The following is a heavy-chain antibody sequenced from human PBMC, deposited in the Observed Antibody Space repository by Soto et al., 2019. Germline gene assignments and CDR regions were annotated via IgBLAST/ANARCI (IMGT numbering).Heavy chain of an antibody. CDR1: GLTFSDCY. CDR3: ARVRFGEWGYAMDV. V-gene: IGHV3-11*01. CDR2: ISSSGSSI. J-gene: IGHJ6*02. D-gene: IGHD3-10*01. Sequence: GSLRLSCAASGLTFSDCYMNWIRQAPGKGLEWVSYISSSGSSINYAGSVKGRFTISRDNAKNSLYLQMNSLGAEDTAMYYCARVRFGEWGYAMDVWGQGTTVTVSS.